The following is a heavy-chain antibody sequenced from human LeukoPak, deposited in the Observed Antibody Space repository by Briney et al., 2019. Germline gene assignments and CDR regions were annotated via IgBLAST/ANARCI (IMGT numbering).Heavy chain of an antibody. Sequence: ASVKVSCKASGYSFTSSDINWVRQAAGQRLEWGGWMNPNSGNTGYAQKYQGRVTMTRNTSINTAYMELSSLRSEDTAVYYCAKEGAYYDFWSGYSPSHGIFDYWGQGTLVAVSS. V-gene: IGHV1-8*01. CDR1: GYSFTSSD. CDR2: MNPNSGNT. CDR3: AKEGAYYDFWSGYSPSHGIFDY. J-gene: IGHJ4*02. D-gene: IGHD3-3*01.